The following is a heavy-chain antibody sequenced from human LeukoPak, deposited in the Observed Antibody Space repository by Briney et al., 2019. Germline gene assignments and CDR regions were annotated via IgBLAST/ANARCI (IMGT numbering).Heavy chain of an antibody. J-gene: IGHJ5*02. CDR3: AKGRRHRGNWFDP. Sequence: GGSLRLSCAASGFTFSNAWMSWVRQAPGKGLEWVSAISGSGGSTYYADSVKGRFTISRDNSKNTLYLQMNSLRAEDTAVYYCAKGRRHRGNWFDPWGQGTLVTVSS. D-gene: IGHD6-25*01. V-gene: IGHV3-23*01. CDR2: ISGSGGST. CDR1: GFTFSNAW.